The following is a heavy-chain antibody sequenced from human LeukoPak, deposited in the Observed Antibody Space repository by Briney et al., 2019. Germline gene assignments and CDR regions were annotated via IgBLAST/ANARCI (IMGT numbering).Heavy chain of an antibody. CDR2: IYYSGST. V-gene: IGHV4-59*11. Sequence: SETLSLTCSVSGDSISSHYWSWLRQPPGKGLEWIGYIYYSGSTKYSPSLKSRVTISVDTSKHQFFLKLSSVTAADTALYYCARSGYSYGADSFDIWGQGTMVTVSS. CDR1: GDSISSHY. D-gene: IGHD5-18*01. J-gene: IGHJ3*02. CDR3: ARSGYSYGADSFDI.